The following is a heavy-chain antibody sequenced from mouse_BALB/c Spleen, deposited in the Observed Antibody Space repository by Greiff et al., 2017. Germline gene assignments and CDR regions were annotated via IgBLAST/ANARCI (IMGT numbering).Heavy chain of an antibody. CDR3: ARDTTTVVAYYYAMDY. Sequence: EVQLVESGGGLVKPGGSLKLSCAASGFTFSSYAMSWVRQSPEKRLEWVAEISSGGSYTYYPDTVTGRFTISRDNAKNTLYLEMSSLRSEDTAMYYCARDTTTVVAYYYAMDYWGQGTSVTVAS. J-gene: IGHJ4*01. CDR1: GFTFSSYA. D-gene: IGHD1-1*01. CDR2: ISSGGSYT. V-gene: IGHV5-9-4*01.